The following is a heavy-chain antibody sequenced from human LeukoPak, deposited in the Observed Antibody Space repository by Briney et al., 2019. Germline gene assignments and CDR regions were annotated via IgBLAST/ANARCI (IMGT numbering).Heavy chain of an antibody. CDR3: AKAPGLRSRFKCFDY. J-gene: IGHJ4*02. CDR2: IYYSGST. D-gene: IGHD4-17*01. CDR1: GGSISSGDYY. V-gene: IGHV4-31*03. Sequence: PSETLSLTCTVSGGSISSGDYYWSWIRQHPGEGLEWIGYIYYSGSTYYNPSLKSRVTISVDTSKNQFSLKLSSVTAADTAVYYCAKAPGLRSRFKCFDYWGQGTLVTVSS.